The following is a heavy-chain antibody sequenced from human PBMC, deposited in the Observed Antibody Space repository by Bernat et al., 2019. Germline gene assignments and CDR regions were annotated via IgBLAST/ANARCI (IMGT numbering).Heavy chain of an antibody. CDR1: GFTVSSNY. Sequence: EVQLVESGGGLIQPGGSLRLSCAASGFTVSSNYMSWVRQAPGTGLEWVSVIYSGGSTYYADSVKGRFTISRDNSKNTLYLQMNSLRAEDTAVYYCARDSVRCYGDYVPFDYWGQGTLVTVSS. CDR2: IYSGGST. V-gene: IGHV3-53*01. CDR3: ARDSVRCYGDYVPFDY. D-gene: IGHD4-17*01. J-gene: IGHJ4*02.